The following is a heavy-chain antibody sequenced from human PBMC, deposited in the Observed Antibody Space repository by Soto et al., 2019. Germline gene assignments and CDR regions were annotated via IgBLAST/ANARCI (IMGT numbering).Heavy chain of an antibody. CDR2: INHSGST. J-gene: IGHJ4*02. V-gene: IGHV4-34*01. CDR1: GGSFSGYY. Sequence: QVQLQQWGAGLLKPSETLSLTCAVYGGSFSGYYWSWIRQHPGKGLEWIGEINHSGSTNYNPSLKSRVTISVDTSKNQFSLKLSSVTAADTAVYYCARARGYSYGYGTLDYWGQGTLVTVSS. D-gene: IGHD5-18*01. CDR3: ARARGYSYGYGTLDY.